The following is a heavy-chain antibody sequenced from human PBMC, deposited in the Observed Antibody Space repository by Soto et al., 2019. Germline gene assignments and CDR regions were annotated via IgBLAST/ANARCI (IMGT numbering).Heavy chain of an antibody. J-gene: IGHJ3*02. Sequence: GGSLRLSCAASGFTFSSYAMSGVRQAPGKGREWVSAISGSVGITYYAESVKGRFTISRDNSKNTLYLQMNSLRAEDTSLYYCAKDSWGSAYDAFDIWGQGTMVTVSS. D-gene: IGHD3-16*01. CDR3: AKDSWGSAYDAFDI. V-gene: IGHV3-23*01. CDR1: GFTFSSYA. CDR2: ISGSVGIT.